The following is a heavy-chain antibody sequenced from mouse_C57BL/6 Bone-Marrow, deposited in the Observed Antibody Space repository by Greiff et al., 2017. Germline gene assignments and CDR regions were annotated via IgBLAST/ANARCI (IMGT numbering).Heavy chain of an antibody. CDR1: GYTFTSYG. CDR3: SRGMINQYYFDY. D-gene: IGHD2-4*01. CDR2: IYPRSGNT. Sequence: VKLMESGAELVRPGASVKLSCKASGYTFTSYGISWVKQRTGQGLEWIGGIYPRSGNTYYNEKFKGKATLTADKSSSTAYMELRSLTSEDSAVYFCSRGMINQYYFDYWGQGTTLTVSS. V-gene: IGHV1-81*01. J-gene: IGHJ2*01.